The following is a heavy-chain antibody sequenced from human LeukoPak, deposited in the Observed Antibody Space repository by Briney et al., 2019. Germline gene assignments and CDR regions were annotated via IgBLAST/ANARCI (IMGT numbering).Heavy chain of an antibody. CDR1: GFISSNSW. V-gene: IGHV3-7*01. Sequence: GGSLRLSCAASGFISSNSWMSWVRQAPGKGPECVANIKEDGSEKNYVDSVKGRFTTSRDNAKNSLYLQMHSLRVEDTAVYYCARAYSWGQGTLVTVSS. J-gene: IGHJ5*02. CDR2: IKEDGSEK. CDR3: ARAYS. D-gene: IGHD3-10*01.